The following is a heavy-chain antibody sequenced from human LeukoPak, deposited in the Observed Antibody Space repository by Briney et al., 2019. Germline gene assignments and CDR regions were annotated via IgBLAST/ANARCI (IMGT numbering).Heavy chain of an antibody. CDR1: ALTFSSYW. CDR2: IKDDGSEK. D-gene: IGHD3-10*01. Sequence: PGGSLRLSCAGSALTFSSYWMSWVRQAPGKGPEWVANIKDDGSEKYYLDSVKGRFTISRDNAKNSPYLQMNSLRAEDTAVYSCARIKEYGFDIWGQGTMVTVSS. J-gene: IGHJ3*02. CDR3: ARIKEYGFDI. V-gene: IGHV3-7*01.